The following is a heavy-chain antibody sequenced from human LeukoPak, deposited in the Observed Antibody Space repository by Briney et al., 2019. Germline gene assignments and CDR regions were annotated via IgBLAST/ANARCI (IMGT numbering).Heavy chain of an antibody. Sequence: SETLSLTCAVYGGSFSNYYWSWIRQPPGKGLEWIGEINHSGRTNSNPSLKSRVTISLDTSKNQFSLKLSSVTAADTAVYYCARGGGRRYYGSGSWAFDYWGQGTLVTVSS. CDR1: GGSFSNYY. CDR3: ARGGGRRYYGSGSWAFDY. D-gene: IGHD3-10*01. J-gene: IGHJ4*02. CDR2: INHSGRT. V-gene: IGHV4-34*01.